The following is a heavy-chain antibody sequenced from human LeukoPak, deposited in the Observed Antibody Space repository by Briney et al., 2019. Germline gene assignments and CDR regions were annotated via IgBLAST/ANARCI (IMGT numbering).Heavy chain of an antibody. CDR1: GGSFSGYY. J-gene: IGHJ4*02. CDR3: ARARGVVVGQLDY. CDR2: INHSGST. D-gene: IGHD3-22*01. Sequence: KSSETLSLTCAVYGGSFSGYYWSWIRQPPGKGLEWIGEINHSGSTNYNPSLKSRVTISVDTSKNQFSLKLSSVTAADTAVYYCARARGVVVGQLDYWGQGTLVTVSS. V-gene: IGHV4-34*01.